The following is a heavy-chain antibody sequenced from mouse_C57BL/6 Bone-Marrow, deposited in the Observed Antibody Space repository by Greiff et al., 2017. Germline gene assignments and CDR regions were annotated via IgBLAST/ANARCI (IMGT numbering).Heavy chain of an antibody. D-gene: IGHD1-1*01. CDR2: IYPGSGST. CDR3: ARDYYGSSYEDYFDY. V-gene: IGHV1-55*01. Sequence: QVQLQQPGAELVKPGASVKMSCKASGYTFTSYWITWVKQRPGQGLEWIGDIYPGSGSTNYNEKFKSKDTLTVDTSSSTAYMQLSSLTSEDSAVYYCARDYYGSSYEDYFDYWGQGTTLTVSS. CDR1: GYTFTSYW. J-gene: IGHJ2*01.